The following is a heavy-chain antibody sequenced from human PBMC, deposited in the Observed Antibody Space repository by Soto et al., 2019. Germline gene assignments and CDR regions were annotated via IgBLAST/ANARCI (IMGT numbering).Heavy chain of an antibody. Sequence: PSETLSLTCTVSGGSISSHYWSWIRQPPGKGLEWIGYIYYSGSTNYNPSLKSRVTISVDTSKNQFSLKLSSVTAADTAVYYCAKNYGNTFDIWGQGTMVTVS. CDR2: IYYSGST. J-gene: IGHJ3*02. CDR3: AKNYGNTFDI. CDR1: GGSISSHY. V-gene: IGHV4-59*11. D-gene: IGHD3-10*01.